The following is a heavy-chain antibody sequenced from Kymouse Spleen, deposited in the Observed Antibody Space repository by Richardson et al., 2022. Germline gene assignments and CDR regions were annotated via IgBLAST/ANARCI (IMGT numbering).Heavy chain of an antibody. CDR3: TTMTTVTTDFDY. V-gene: IGHV3-15*01. CDR1: GFTFSNAW. Sequence: EVQLVESGGGLVKPGGSLRLSCAASGFTFSNAWMSWVRQAPGKGLEWVGRIKSKTDGGTTDYAAPVKGRFTISRDDSKNTLYLQMNSLKTEDTAVYYCTTMTTVTTDFDYWGQGTLVTVSS. D-gene: IGHD4-11,IGHD4-11*01. J-gene: IGHJ4*02. CDR2: IKSKTDGGTT.